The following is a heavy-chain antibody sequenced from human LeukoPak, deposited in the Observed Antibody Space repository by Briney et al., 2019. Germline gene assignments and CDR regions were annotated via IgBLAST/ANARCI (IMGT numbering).Heavy chain of an antibody. CDR2: ISSGGST. CDR3: ARAWRDCSGGSCYSDWFDP. V-gene: IGHV4-61*02. Sequence: PSQTLSLTCTVSGDSISSGDYYWSWIRQPAGKGLEWIGRISSGGSTNYNPSLKSRATISVDTSKNQFSLKLSSVTAADTAVYYCARAWRDCSGGSCYSDWFDPWGQGTLVTVSS. D-gene: IGHD2-15*01. CDR1: GDSISSGDYY. J-gene: IGHJ5*02.